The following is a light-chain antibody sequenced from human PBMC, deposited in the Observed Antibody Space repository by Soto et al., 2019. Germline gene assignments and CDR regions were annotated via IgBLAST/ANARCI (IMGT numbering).Light chain of an antibody. CDR3: QKYNSAPLT. V-gene: IGKV1-27*01. Sequence: DIQMTQSPSSLSASLGHRVTITCRASQGIGAYLAWFQQKPGKVPKLLIYAAYTLQSGVPSRFSGSGSGTDFTLTISSLQREDFATYYCQKYNSAPLTFGGGTKVEIK. J-gene: IGKJ4*01. CDR1: QGIGAY. CDR2: AAY.